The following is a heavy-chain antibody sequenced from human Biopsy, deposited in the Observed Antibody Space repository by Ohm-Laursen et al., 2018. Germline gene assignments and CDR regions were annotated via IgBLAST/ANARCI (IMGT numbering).Heavy chain of an antibody. V-gene: IGHV3-21*01. CDR1: VVTLSGHS. D-gene: IGHD2-2*01. Sequence: SLRLSCAASVVTLSGHSMNWVRQAPGKALAWVSSISASSSYIYYADSVIGRFTVSKENGKNSLCLHMNSLRAEDTAVYYCATEVVPAGIGGHWLDPWGQGTLVAVSS. CDR2: ISASSSYI. J-gene: IGHJ5*02. CDR3: ATEVVPAGIGGHWLDP.